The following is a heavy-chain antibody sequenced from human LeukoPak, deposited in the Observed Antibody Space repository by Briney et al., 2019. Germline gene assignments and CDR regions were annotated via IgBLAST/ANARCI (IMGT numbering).Heavy chain of an antibody. J-gene: IGHJ4*02. V-gene: IGHV4-39*07. CDR2: INHSGTT. D-gene: IGHD3-22*01. Sequence: SETLSLTCTVSGGSISSSSYYWGWIRQPPGKGLEWIGEINHSGTTNYNSSLKSRVTISVDTSKVQFSLKLSSVTAADTAVYYCARVRNYFDSSNYYRGPFDYWGQGTLVTVSS. CDR3: ARVRNYFDSSNYYRGPFDY. CDR1: GGSISSSSYY.